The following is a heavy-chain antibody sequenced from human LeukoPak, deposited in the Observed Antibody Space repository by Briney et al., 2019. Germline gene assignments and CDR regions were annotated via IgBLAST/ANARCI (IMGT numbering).Heavy chain of an antibody. J-gene: IGHJ5*02. V-gene: IGHV3-13*01. CDR3: ARGTHCNSTTCHTHSGFDP. D-gene: IGHD2-2*01. CDR2: IGTAHDT. Sequence: GGSLRLSCEPSAFTFRDYDMLWLPHVAGKSLERVSGIGTAHDTFYADSVKGRFTICRENAKNALFLQMSGLRDGDTAIYYCARGTHCNSTTCHTHSGFDPWGQGTLVSVSS. CDR1: AFTFRDYD.